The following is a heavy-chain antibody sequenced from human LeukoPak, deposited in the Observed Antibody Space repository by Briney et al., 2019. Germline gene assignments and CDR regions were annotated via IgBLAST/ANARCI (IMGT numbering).Heavy chain of an antibody. V-gene: IGHV4-34*01. CDR2: INHSGCT. Sequence: PSETLSLTCAVYGGSFSGYYWSWIRQPPGKGLEWIGEINHSGCTNYNPSLKSRVTISVDTSKNQFSLKLSSVTAADTAVYYCARRPKQWLVLGYFDYWGQGTLVTVSS. CDR1: GGSFSGYY. CDR3: ARRPKQWLVLGYFDY. D-gene: IGHD6-19*01. J-gene: IGHJ4*02.